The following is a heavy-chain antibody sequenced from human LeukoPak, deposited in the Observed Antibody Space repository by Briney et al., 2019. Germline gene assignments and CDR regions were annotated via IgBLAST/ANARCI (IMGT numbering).Heavy chain of an antibody. Sequence: SQTLSLTCAISGDSVSSNNAAWNWIRQSPSRGLEWLGRIYYRSQWYNDFAISVQSRISINPDTSKNQFSLQLNSVTPEDTAVYYCARARLHHNYGSGTNFDYWGQGTLVSVSS. CDR3: ARARLHHNYGSGTNFDY. V-gene: IGHV6-1*01. CDR1: GDSVSSNNAA. J-gene: IGHJ4*02. D-gene: IGHD3-10*01. CDR2: IYYRSQWYN.